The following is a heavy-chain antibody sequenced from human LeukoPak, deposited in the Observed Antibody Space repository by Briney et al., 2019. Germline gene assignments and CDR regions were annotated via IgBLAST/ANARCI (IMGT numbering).Heavy chain of an antibody. J-gene: IGHJ4*02. CDR1: GYTFTSYA. V-gene: IGHV7-4-1*02. D-gene: IGHD2-21*02. CDR3: ARVVGCGGDCYSGISDY. Sequence: ASVKVSCKASGYTFTSYAMNWVRQAPGQGLEWMGWINTNTGNPMYAQGFTGRFVFSLDTSVSTAYLQISSLKAEDTAVYYCARVVGCGGDCYSGISDYWGQGTLVTVSS. CDR2: INTNTGNP.